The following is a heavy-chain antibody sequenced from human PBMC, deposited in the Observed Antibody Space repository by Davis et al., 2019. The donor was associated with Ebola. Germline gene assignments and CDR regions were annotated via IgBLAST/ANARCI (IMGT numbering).Heavy chain of an antibody. Sequence: PGGSLRLSCAASGFTFSNYSMSWVRQAPGKGLEWVSCITSSSSYIYYADSVQGRFTISRDNAKNSLYLQMNSLRAEDTAVYYCARYEMSTTSYFDYWGQGTLVTVSS. J-gene: IGHJ4*02. CDR1: GFTFSNYS. D-gene: IGHD5-24*01. CDR2: ITSSSSYI. CDR3: ARYEMSTTSYFDY. V-gene: IGHV3-21*01.